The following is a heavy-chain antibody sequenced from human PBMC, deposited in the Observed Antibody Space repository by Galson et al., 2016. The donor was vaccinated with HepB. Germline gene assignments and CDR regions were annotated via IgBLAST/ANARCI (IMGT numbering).Heavy chain of an antibody. V-gene: IGHV3-23*01. D-gene: IGHD6-13*01. J-gene: IGHJ4*02. CDR1: GFTFSNYA. CDR2: INFNSGST. CDR3: AKTRWAIGRFDY. Sequence: SLRLSCAASGFTFSNYAMSWVRQAPGKGLEWVSAINFNSGSTYYADSAKGRFTISRDNSKNTLYLQMKSLRAEDTAVYYCAKTRWAIGRFDYWGQGTRVTVSS.